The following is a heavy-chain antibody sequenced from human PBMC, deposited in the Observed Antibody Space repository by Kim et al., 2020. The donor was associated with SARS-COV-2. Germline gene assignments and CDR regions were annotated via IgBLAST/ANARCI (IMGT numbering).Heavy chain of an antibody. CDR1: GDSIDSGTSY. D-gene: IGHD3-10*01. CDR2: VSSTGGT. V-gene: IGHV4-31*03. CDR3: ARDGSSAVLRVVIMR. Sequence: SETLSLTCSVSGDSIDSGTSYWSWVRQHPVKGLEWIGYVSSTGGTYYNPSLKRRVSISMDTSKNHFSLNLTSVTVADTAVYYCARDGSSAVLRVVIMRWGQGIPVTVS. J-gene: IGHJ4*02.